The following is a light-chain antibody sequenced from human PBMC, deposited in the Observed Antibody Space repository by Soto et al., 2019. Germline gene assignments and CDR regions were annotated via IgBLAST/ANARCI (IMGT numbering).Light chain of an antibody. J-gene: IGKJ1*01. Sequence: DIQMTQSPASLSVSLGDRATLSCRASQSVSTYLAWYQQKPGKVPKLLIYGASTWATGVPSRFSGSGSGTDFTLTISSLQPEDVAIYYCQNYNNAPCTFGRGTKVEIK. V-gene: IGKV1-27*01. CDR1: QSVSTY. CDR2: GAS. CDR3: QNYNNAPCT.